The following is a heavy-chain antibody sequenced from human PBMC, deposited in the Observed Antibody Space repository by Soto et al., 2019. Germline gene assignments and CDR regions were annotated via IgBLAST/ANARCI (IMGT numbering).Heavy chain of an antibody. CDR1: GYTFTGYY. J-gene: IGHJ5*02. CDR2: INPNSGDT. D-gene: IGHD3-9*01. Sequence: ASVKVSCKASGYTFTGYYMHWVRQAPGQGLEWMGWINPNSGDTHFAQKFQGRVTMTSDTSISTAYMELSRLRSDDTAVYYCARQAIDTTGSGANDPWGQGTLVTVSS. V-gene: IGHV1-2*02. CDR3: ARQAIDTTGSGANDP.